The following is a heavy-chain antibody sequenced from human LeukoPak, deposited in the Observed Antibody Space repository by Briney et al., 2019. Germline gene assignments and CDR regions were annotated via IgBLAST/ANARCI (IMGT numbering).Heavy chain of an antibody. CDR1: GYRFTDYW. V-gene: IGHV5-51*06. Sequence: GESLKISCKGSGYRFTDYWIGWVRQMHGKGLEWMGFIYPGDSDTRYSPSFQGQVTISADKSINTAHPQCSSLKASDTAMYYCARGAAGTTPDFYYFGLDVWGQGTTVRVSS. CDR3: ARGAAGTTPDFYYFGLDV. J-gene: IGHJ6*02. CDR2: IYPGDSDT. D-gene: IGHD1-7*01.